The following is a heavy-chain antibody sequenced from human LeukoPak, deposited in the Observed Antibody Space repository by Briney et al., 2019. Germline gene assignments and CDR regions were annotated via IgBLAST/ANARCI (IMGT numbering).Heavy chain of an antibody. CDR1: GVAFSSYS. D-gene: IGHD2-2*01. CDR3: AITGGSSSSLDY. V-gene: IGHV3-21*01. Sequence: GGSLRLSCEASGVAFSSYSMNWVRQAPGKGLEWVSSISSSSSYIYYADSVKGRFTISRDNAKNSLYLQMNSLRAEDTAVYYCAITGGSSSSLDYWGQGTLVTVSS. J-gene: IGHJ4*02. CDR2: ISSSSSYI.